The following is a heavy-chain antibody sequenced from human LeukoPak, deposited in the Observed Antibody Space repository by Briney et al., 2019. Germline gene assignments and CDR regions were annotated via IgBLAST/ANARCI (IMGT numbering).Heavy chain of an antibody. CDR1: GGSIITYY. CDR3: ARQSRYSDSSGYFSDDY. V-gene: IGHV4-59*08. D-gene: IGHD3-22*01. J-gene: IGHJ4*02. Sequence: SETLSLTCTVSGGSIITYYWSWIRQPPGKGLEWIGYIHHSGSTTYNPSLKSRVTMPIDMSKNQFSLKLTSVTAADTAVYYCARQSRYSDSSGYFSDDYWGQGTLVTVSS. CDR2: IHHSGST.